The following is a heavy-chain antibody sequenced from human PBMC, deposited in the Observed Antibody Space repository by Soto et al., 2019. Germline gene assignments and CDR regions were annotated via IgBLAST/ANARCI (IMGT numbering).Heavy chain of an antibody. Sequence: SETLSLTCAVSGGSISSGGYSWSWIRQPPGKGLEWIGYMYHSGSTYYNPSLKSRVTTSIDTTKNQFSLKLTSVTAADTAVYYCVRQSSYGSGSYYDYWGQGTLVTVSS. CDR1: GGSISSGGYS. D-gene: IGHD3-10*01. V-gene: IGHV4-30-2*03. CDR2: MYHSGST. J-gene: IGHJ4*02. CDR3: VRQSSYGSGSYYDY.